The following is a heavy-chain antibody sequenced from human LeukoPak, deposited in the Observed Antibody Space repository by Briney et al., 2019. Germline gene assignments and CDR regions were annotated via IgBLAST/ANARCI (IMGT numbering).Heavy chain of an antibody. Sequence: GGSLRLSCTASGFTVSSNYMSWVRQAPGKGLEWVSIIYSGGSTYYADSVKGRFTISRDNSKNTLYPQMDSLRAEDTAVYYCARVGPHYGMDVWGQGTTVTVSS. CDR2: IYSGGST. V-gene: IGHV3-53*01. CDR3: ARVGPHYGMDV. J-gene: IGHJ6*02. CDR1: GFTVSSNY.